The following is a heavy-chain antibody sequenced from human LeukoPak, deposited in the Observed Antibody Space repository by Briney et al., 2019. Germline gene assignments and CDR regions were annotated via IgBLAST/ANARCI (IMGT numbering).Heavy chain of an antibody. CDR1: GFTFSSYG. D-gene: IGHD5-18*01. CDR2: ISYDGSNK. J-gene: IGHJ4*02. V-gene: IGHV3-30*18. CDR3: AKDRGTWIQLWFFDY. Sequence: PGRPLRLSCAASGFTFSSYGMHWVRQAPGKGLEWVAVISYDGSNKYYADSVKGRFTISRDNSKNTLYLQMNSLRAEDTAVYYCAKDRGTWIQLWFFDYWGQGTLVTVSS.